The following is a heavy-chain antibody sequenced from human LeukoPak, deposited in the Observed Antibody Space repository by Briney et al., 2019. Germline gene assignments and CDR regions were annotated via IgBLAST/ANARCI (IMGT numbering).Heavy chain of an antibody. J-gene: IGHJ4*02. CDR1: GFTFSTYG. D-gene: IGHD1-14*01. V-gene: IGHV3-23*01. CDR2: ISAGGGNT. Sequence: GGSLRLSCAASGFTFSTYGMNWVRPAPGKGLEWVSAISAGGGNTYYADSVKGRFTISRDNSKNTLFLEMNSLRAEDTAVYYCAKEYSVRNQFDYWGQGTLVAVSS. CDR3: AKEYSVRNQFDY.